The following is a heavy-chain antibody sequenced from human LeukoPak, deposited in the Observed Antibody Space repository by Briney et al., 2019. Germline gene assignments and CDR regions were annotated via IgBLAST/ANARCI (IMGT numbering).Heavy chain of an antibody. Sequence: PETLSLTCTVSGYSISSGYYWGWIRQPPGKGLEWIGSIYHSGSTYYNPSLKGRVTISVDTSKNQFSLKLSSVTAADTAVYYCARCYYDSSGYYYDAFDIWGQGTMVTVSS. D-gene: IGHD3-22*01. CDR1: GYSISSGYY. CDR2: IYHSGST. V-gene: IGHV4-38-2*02. J-gene: IGHJ3*02. CDR3: ARCYYDSSGYYYDAFDI.